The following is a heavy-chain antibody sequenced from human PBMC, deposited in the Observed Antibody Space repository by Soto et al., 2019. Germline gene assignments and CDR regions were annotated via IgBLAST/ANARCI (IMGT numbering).Heavy chain of an antibody. J-gene: IGHJ5*02. V-gene: IGHV3-30*18. D-gene: IGHD3-3*01. CDR1: GFTFSSYG. CDR3: AKTENSYYDVWSGYYTSEDWFDP. Sequence: GGSLRLSCAASGFTFSSYGMHWVRQAPGKGLEWVAVISYDGSNKYYADSVKGRFTISRDNSKNTLYLQMSSLRAEDTAVYYCAKTENSYYDVWSGYYTSEDWFDPWGQGTPVTVSS. CDR2: ISYDGSNK.